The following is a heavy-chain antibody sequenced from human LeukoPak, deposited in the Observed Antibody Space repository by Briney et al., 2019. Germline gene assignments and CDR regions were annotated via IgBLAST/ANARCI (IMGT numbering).Heavy chain of an antibody. D-gene: IGHD2-15*01. CDR3: ASYDCSGGSCCRGYGMDV. J-gene: IGHJ6*02. CDR2: ISAYNGNT. CDR1: GYTFTSYG. Sequence: ASVKVSCKASGYTFTSYGISWVRQAPGQGLEWMGRISAYNGNTNYAQKLQGRVTMTTDTSTSTAYMELRSLRSDDTAVYYCASYDCSGGSCCRGYGMDVWGQGTTVTVSS. V-gene: IGHV1-18*01.